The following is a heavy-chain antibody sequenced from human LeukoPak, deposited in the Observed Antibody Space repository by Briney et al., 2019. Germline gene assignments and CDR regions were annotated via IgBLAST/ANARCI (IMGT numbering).Heavy chain of an antibody. CDR3: ARDLFDYDSSGYPLYFDY. CDR1: GGTFSSYA. J-gene: IGHJ4*02. CDR2: IIPILGIA. V-gene: IGHV1-69*04. Sequence: SVKVSCKASGGTFSSYAISWVRQAPGQGLEWMGRIIPILGIANYAQKFQGRVTITADKSTSTAYMELSSLRSGDTAVYNCARDLFDYDSSGYPLYFDYWGQGTLVTVSS. D-gene: IGHD3-22*01.